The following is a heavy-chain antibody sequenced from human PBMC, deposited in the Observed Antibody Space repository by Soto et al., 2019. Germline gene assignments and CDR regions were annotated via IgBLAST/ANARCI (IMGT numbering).Heavy chain of an antibody. CDR2: IKHDGSVQ. CDR3: ARAPYSNAWYRFDL. J-gene: IGHJ4*02. Sequence: QLVESGGGLVQPGGSLGLPCEALGFPFIGFWWAGFRKVQGKGLGWVADIKHDGSVQYYVDSVKGRLTISRDNAKKQLYLQMNGLRAEDTALYYCARAPYSNAWYRFDLWGQGTLVTVSS. V-gene: IGHV3-7*03. CDR1: GFPFIGFW. D-gene: IGHD4-4*01.